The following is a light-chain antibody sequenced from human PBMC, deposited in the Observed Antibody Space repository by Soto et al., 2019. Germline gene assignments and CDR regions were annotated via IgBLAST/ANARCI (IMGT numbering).Light chain of an antibody. CDR2: GAS. V-gene: IGKV3-20*01. Sequence: IGCTRSQGSPTLSPASEHTCSCMASQSVSSSYLAWYQQKPGQAPRLLIYGASSRATGIPDRFSGSGSGTDFTLTISRLEPEDFAVYYCQQYGSTPMTFAEGTMVDIK. J-gene: IGKJ1*01. CDR1: QSVSSSY. CDR3: QQYGSTPMT.